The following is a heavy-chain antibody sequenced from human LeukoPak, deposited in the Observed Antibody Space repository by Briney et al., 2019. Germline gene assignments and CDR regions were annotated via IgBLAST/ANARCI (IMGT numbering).Heavy chain of an antibody. D-gene: IGHD4-17*01. V-gene: IGHV3-7*04. Sequence: GGSLRLSCAASGFTFSNYWTSWVRQAPGKGLEWVANIKQDGSDKYYVDSVKGRFTISRDNAKNSLYLQMNSLRAEDTAVYYCARDTVATTFDYWGQGTVVTVSS. CDR3: ARDTVATTFDY. J-gene: IGHJ4*02. CDR1: GFTFSNYW. CDR2: IKQDGSDK.